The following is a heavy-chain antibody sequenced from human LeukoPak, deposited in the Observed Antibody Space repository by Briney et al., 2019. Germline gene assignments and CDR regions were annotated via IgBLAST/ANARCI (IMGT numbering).Heavy chain of an antibody. CDR3: ARVFVSGSSYGMDV. J-gene: IGHJ6*02. CDR1: GFTFSSYS. CDR2: ISSSSSYI. D-gene: IGHD3-10*01. V-gene: IGHV3-21*01. Sequence: PGGSLRLSCAASGFTFSSYSMNWVRQAPGKGLEWVSSISSSSSYIYYADSVKGRFTLSRDNAKNSLYLQMNSLRAEATAVYYCARVFVSGSSYGMDVWGQGTTVTVSS.